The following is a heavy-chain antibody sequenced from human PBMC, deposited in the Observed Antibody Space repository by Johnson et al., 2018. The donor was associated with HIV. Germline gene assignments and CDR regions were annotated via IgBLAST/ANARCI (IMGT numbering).Heavy chain of an antibody. D-gene: IGHD3-22*01. Sequence: MLLVESGGGLVRPGGSLRLSCAASGFTFSSYDMHWVRQATGKGLEWVSAIGTAGDTYYPGSVKGRFTISRDNAKNSLYLQMNSLRAEDTAVYYCARDSPYYYDSSGWGSAFDIWGQGTMVTVSS. CDR1: GFTFSSYD. V-gene: IGHV3-13*01. J-gene: IGHJ3*02. CDR3: ARDSPYYYDSSGWGSAFDI. CDR2: IGTAGDT.